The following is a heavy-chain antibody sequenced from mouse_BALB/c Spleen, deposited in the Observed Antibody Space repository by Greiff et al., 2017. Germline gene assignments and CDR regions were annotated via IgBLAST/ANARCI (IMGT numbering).Heavy chain of an antibody. CDR2: IWSGGST. D-gene: IGHD1-1*01. CDR1: GFSLTSYG. V-gene: IGHV2-4-1*01. Sequence: VKLMESGPGLVQPSQSLSITCTVSGFSLTSYGVHWVRQSPGKGLEWLGVIWSGGSTDYNAAFISRLSISKDNSKSQVFFKMNSLQADDTAIYYCARNKEIYYYGRSPYWYFDVWGAGTTVTVSS. CDR3: ARNKEIYYYGRSPYWYFDV. J-gene: IGHJ1*01.